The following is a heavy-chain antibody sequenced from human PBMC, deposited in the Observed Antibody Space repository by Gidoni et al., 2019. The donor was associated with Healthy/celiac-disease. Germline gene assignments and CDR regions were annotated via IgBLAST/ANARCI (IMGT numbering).Heavy chain of an antibody. V-gene: IGHV1-3*01. Sequence: QVQLVQSGAAVKKPGASVKVSCKSSGYTFTRYAMHWVRQAPGQRLEWMGWINAGNGNTKYSQKFQGRVTITRDTSASTAYMELSSLRSEDTAVYYCASCLDSRGWPPYYFDYWGQGTLVTVSS. CDR2: INAGNGNT. CDR1: GYTFTRYA. J-gene: IGHJ4*02. CDR3: ASCLDSRGWPPYYFDY. D-gene: IGHD6-19*01.